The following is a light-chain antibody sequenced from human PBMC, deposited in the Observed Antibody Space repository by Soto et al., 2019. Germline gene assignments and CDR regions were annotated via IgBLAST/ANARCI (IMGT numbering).Light chain of an antibody. CDR1: QSVSSSF. CDR3: QQYGVSPLT. V-gene: IGKV3-20*01. CDR2: GAS. J-gene: IGKJ3*01. Sequence: EIVLTQSPGTLSLSPGERATLSCRASQSVSSSFLAWYQQKPGQTPRLLIYGASTRAAAVPDRFSGSGSGTDFALSIDGLEPEDFAIYYCQQYGVSPLTFGPGTRVD.